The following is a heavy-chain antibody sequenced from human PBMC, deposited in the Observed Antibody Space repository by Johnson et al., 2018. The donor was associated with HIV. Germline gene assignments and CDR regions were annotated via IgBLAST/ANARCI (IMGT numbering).Heavy chain of an antibody. D-gene: IGHD3-3*01. CDR1: GFTFNSYG. V-gene: IGHV3-33*05. J-gene: IGHJ3*01. CDR3: AKPYYDFWSGSSPPAG. Sequence: QVQLLESGGRVVQPGRSLRLSCAASGFTFNSYGMHWVRQAPGKGLEWVAVKSQDANNKYYADSVKGRFTISRDNSKNTLYLQMNSLRAEDTAVYYCAKPYYDFWSGSSPPAGWGQGTMVTVSS. CDR2: KSQDANNK.